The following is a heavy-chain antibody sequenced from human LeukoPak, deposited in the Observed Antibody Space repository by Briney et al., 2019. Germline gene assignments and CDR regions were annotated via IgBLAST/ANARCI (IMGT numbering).Heavy chain of an antibody. Sequence: SQTLSLTCVISGDSVSSNSAAWNWIRQSPSRGLEWLGRTYYRSKWSNHYAVSVKSRITINPDTYKNQFSLQLNSVTPEDTAVYYCARLHCTSTTCSIDYWGQGTMVTVCS. CDR3: ARLHCTSTTCSIDY. V-gene: IGHV6-1*01. D-gene: IGHD2-2*01. CDR1: GDSVSSNSAA. CDR2: TYYRSKWSN. J-gene: IGHJ4*02.